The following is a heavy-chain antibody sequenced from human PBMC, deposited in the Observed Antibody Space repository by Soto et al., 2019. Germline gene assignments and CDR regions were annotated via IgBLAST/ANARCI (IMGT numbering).Heavy chain of an antibody. D-gene: IGHD3-3*01. J-gene: IGHJ3*01. CDR1: GFTFSSYA. V-gene: IGHV3-23*01. Sequence: GGSLRLSCAASGFTFSSYAMSWVRQAPGKGLEWVSGIGGSGDSTYYADSVKGQFTISRDNSKNMLYLQMNRLRAEDTAVYYCAKRDTIFGGALDFWGQGTMVTVSS. CDR3: AKRDTIFGGALDF. CDR2: IGGSGDST.